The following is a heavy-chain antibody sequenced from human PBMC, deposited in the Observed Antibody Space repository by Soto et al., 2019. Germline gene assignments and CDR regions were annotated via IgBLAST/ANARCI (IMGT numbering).Heavy chain of an antibody. J-gene: IGHJ5*02. CDR1: GGSFSGYY. Sequence: SETLSLTCAVYGGSFSGYYWSWIRQPPGKGLEWIGEINHSGSTNYNPSLKSRVTISVDTSKNQFSLKLSSVTAADTAVYYCASPGYGSGRFDPWGQGTLVTVSS. CDR3: ASPGYGSGRFDP. CDR2: INHSGST. V-gene: IGHV4-34*01. D-gene: IGHD3-10*01.